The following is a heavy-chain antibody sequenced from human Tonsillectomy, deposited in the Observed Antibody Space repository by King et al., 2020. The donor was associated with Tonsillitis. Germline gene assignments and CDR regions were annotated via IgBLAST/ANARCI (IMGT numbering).Heavy chain of an antibody. CDR3: AKDIYGDHTWGAFDN. V-gene: IGHV3-23*04. Sequence: VQLVESGGGLVQPGGSLRLSCAASRFTFSNYAMSWVRQAPGKGLEWVSAISGSGGSTNYADSVKGRFTISRDKSKNTLYLQMNSLRAEDTAVYYCAKDIYGDHTWGAFDNWGQGTMVTVSS. CDR2: ISGSGGST. D-gene: IGHD4-17*01. CDR1: RFTFSNYA. J-gene: IGHJ3*02.